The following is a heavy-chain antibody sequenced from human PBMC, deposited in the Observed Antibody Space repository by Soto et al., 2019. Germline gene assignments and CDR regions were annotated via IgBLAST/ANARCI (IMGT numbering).Heavy chain of an antibody. J-gene: IGHJ4*02. CDR2: IIHWVDTT. D-gene: IGHD3-16*02. Sequence: VQLVQSGAEVKKPGSSVKVSCKASGGSVSNYAFSWVRQAPGQGLEWLGGIIHWVDTTEYAQKFQGKVTITADEATSAVYLELNSLESEDTAVYYWASVFNSGVTLIRGIVIMGPHEDWGQGTLVTVSS. CDR1: GGSVSNYA. CDR3: ASVFNSGVTLIRGIVIMGPHED. V-gene: IGHV1-69*01.